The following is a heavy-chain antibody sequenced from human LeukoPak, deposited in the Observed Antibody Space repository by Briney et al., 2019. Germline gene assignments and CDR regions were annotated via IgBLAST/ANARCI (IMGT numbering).Heavy chain of an antibody. CDR1: GFTFSSYA. Sequence: GGSLRLSCAASGFTFSSYAMHWVRQAPGKGLEWVAVISYDGSNKYYADSVKGRFTISRDNSKNTPYLQMNSLRAEDTAVYYCARRYSYGYYYYYGMDVWGQGTTVTVSS. CDR3: ARRYSYGYYYYYGMDV. D-gene: IGHD5-18*01. J-gene: IGHJ6*02. V-gene: IGHV3-30-3*01. CDR2: ISYDGSNK.